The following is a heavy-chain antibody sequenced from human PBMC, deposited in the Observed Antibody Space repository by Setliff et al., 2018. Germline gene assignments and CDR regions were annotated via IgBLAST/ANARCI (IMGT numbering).Heavy chain of an antibody. V-gene: IGHV4-4*07. Sequence: SEILSLTCTVSGGSISSYYWSWIRRPAGKGLEWIGHIYIGGSANYNPSLKSRVTMSIDTSKNQFSLKLNSVTAADMAVYYCAREQWLDPPGYYYMDVWAKGTTVTVSS. CDR2: IYIGGSA. J-gene: IGHJ6*03. CDR3: AREQWLDPPGYYYMDV. D-gene: IGHD6-19*01. CDR1: GGSISSYY.